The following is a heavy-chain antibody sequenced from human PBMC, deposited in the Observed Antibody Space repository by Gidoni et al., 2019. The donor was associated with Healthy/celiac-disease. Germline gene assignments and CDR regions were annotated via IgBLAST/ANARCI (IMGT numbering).Heavy chain of an antibody. CDR2: ISGSGGST. D-gene: IGHD3-22*01. V-gene: IGHV3-23*01. CDR1: GFTFSSYA. CDR3: AKDNKARYGVVVTFDY. Sequence: EVQLLESGGGLVQPGGSLILSCAASGFTFSSYAMSWVRQAPGKGLEWVSAISGSGGSTYYADSVKGRFTISRDHSKNTLYLQMNSLRAEDTAVYYCAKDNKARYGVVVTFDYWGQGTLVTVSS. J-gene: IGHJ4*02.